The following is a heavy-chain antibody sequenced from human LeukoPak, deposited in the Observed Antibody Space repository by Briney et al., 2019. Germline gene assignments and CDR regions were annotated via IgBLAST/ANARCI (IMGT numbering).Heavy chain of an antibody. CDR3: AGRHCSGGGCYFAGADPFDY. V-gene: IGHV3-21*04. CDR1: GFTFSSYS. D-gene: IGHD2-15*01. CDR2: ISSSSSYI. Sequence: GGSLRLSCAASGFTFSSYSMNWVRQAPGKGLEWVSSISSSSSYIYYADSVKGRFTISRDNAKNSLYLQMNSLRAEDTAVYFCAGRHCSGGGCYFAGADPFDYWGQGTLVTVSS. J-gene: IGHJ4*02.